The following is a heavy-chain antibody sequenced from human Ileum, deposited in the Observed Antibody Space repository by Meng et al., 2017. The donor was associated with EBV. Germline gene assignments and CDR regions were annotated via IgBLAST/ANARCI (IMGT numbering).Heavy chain of an antibody. Sequence: QAQLQGSGPGLVPPSDPLSLTCAVSGYSISSTNWWGWIRQPPGKGLEWIGYIYYSGSTSYNPSLKSRVTMSVDTSKNQFSLNLNSVTAVDTAVYYCARNVPGTSAYYDWGQGTLVTVSS. CDR2: IYYSGST. J-gene: IGHJ4*02. CDR1: GYSISSTNW. CDR3: ARNVPGTSAYYD. V-gene: IGHV4-28*01. D-gene: IGHD3-22*01.